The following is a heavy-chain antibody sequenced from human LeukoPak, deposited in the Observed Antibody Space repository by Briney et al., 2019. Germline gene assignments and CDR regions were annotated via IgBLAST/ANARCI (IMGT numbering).Heavy chain of an antibody. V-gene: IGHV1-18*01. CDR1: GYTFTSYV. CDR2: INAYNGNK. J-gene: IGHJ4*02. D-gene: IGHD6-19*01. CDR3: ARGSGAVAGIDY. Sequence: ASVKVSCKASGYTFTSYVINWVRQAPGQGLEWMGWINAYNGNKNYARKLQGRVTMTTATTTSTAYMELRSLRSDDTGVYYCARGSGAVAGIDYWGQGTLVTVSS.